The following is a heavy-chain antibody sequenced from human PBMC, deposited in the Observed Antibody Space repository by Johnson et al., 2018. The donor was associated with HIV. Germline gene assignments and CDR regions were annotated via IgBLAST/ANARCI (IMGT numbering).Heavy chain of an antibody. CDR3: TIPYYYDSGGYQ. D-gene: IGHD3-22*01. J-gene: IGHJ3*01. CDR1: GFSVSNTY. Sequence: QVQLVESGGGVVQPGGSLRLSCGASGFSVSNTYMNWVRQAPGKGLEWVAAISYDGSNKNYVDSVKGRFTISRDNSKNTLYLQMNSLRADDTAVYYCTIPYYYDSGGYQWGQGTMVTVSS. CDR2: ISYDGSNK. V-gene: IGHV3-30*03.